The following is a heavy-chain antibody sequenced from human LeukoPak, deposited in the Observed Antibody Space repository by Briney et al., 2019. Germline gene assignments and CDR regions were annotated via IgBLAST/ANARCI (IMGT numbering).Heavy chain of an antibody. CDR3: ASRCIAVAGYYYGMDV. V-gene: IGHV5-10-1*01. D-gene: IGHD6-19*01. CDR2: IDHSDSYN. CDR1: GYLFPNYW. Sequence: GAALEISLQGPGYLFPNYWIRRVRPMPGKGLEWMGSIDHSDSYNNYSPSLQGHVTISADKSISTAYLQWSRLKGSDTAMDYCASRCIAVAGYYYGMDVWGKGTTVTVSS. J-gene: IGHJ6*04.